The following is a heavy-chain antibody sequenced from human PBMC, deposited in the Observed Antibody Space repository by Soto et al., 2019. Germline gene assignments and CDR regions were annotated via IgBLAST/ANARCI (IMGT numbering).Heavy chain of an antibody. CDR3: ARGRYYDSSYYAPLEY. J-gene: IGHJ4*02. Sequence: QVQLVESGGGVVQPGRSLRLSCAASGFTFSTYGMHWVRQTPGKGLEWVALIWSDGSDKYYGDSVKGRFTISRDNSKNTLYLQMNSLRAEDAAVYYCARGRYYDSSYYAPLEYWGQGALVIVSS. CDR1: GFTFSTYG. D-gene: IGHD3-22*01. CDR2: IWSDGSDK. V-gene: IGHV3-33*01.